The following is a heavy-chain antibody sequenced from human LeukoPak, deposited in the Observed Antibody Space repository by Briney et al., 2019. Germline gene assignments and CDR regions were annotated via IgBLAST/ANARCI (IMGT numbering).Heavy chain of an antibody. CDR1: GFNFNTYT. Sequence: GGSLRLSCAASGFNFNTYTMNWVRQAPGKGLEWVANIKQDGSEKYYVDSVKGRFTISRDNAKNTLYLQMNSLRAEDTAVYYCARGLRYFDWTTLDYWGQGTLVTVSS. J-gene: IGHJ4*02. CDR3: ARGLRYFDWTTLDY. V-gene: IGHV3-7*01. CDR2: IKQDGSEK. D-gene: IGHD3-9*01.